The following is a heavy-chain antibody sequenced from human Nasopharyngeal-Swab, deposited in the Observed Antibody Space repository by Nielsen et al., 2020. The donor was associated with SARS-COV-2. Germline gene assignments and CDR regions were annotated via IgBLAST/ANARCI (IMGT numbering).Heavy chain of an antibody. D-gene: IGHD6-13*01. Sequence: GESLKISCAASGFTFSSYGMHWVRQAPGKGLEWVAVIWYDGSNKYHADSVKGRFTISRDNSKNTLYLQMNSLRAEDTAVYYCARGGLDSSSWYGYYFDYWGQGTLVTVSS. CDR3: ARGGLDSSSWYGYYFDY. J-gene: IGHJ4*02. CDR2: IWYDGSNK. V-gene: IGHV3-33*01. CDR1: GFTFSSYG.